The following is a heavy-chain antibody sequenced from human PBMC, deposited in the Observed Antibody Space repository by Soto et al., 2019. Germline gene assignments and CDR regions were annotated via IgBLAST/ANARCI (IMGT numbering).Heavy chain of an antibody. CDR1: GYSFTAYW. CDR2: IDPSDSYV. V-gene: IGHV5-10-1*01. D-gene: IGHD2-2*01. CDR3: TRRASSSFYHFDF. Sequence: GESLKISCQASGYSFTAYWITWVRQMPGKGLEWMATIDPSDSYVDYSPSFRGHVTFSVDRSITTVYLQWNSLKASESAMYFCTRRASSSFYHFDFWGQGALVTVSS. J-gene: IGHJ4*02.